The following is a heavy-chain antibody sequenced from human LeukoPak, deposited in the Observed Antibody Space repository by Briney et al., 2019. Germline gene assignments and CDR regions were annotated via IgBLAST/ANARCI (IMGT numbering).Heavy chain of an antibody. CDR2: IRYDGSNK. J-gene: IGHJ4*02. CDR1: GFTFCSYG. Sequence: GGALRLSCAAFGFTFCSYGMHWVCQTSGKGLECVAFIRYDGSNKYYADSVKDRFTISRDNSKNTLYLQMNSLRAEDTAVYYCAKDRDYYDSSGYYPDYWGQGTLVTVSS. D-gene: IGHD3-22*01. V-gene: IGHV3-30*02. CDR3: AKDRDYYDSSGYYPDY.